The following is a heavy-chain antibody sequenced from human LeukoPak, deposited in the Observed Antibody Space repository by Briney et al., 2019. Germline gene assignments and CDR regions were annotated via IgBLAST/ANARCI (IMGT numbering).Heavy chain of an antibody. D-gene: IGHD2-2*01. CDR1: GFTFSSYA. V-gene: IGHV3-23*01. CDR2: ISGSGDST. Sequence: PGGPLRLSCAASGFTFSSYAMTWVRQAPGKGLEWVSTISGSGDSTSYADSVKGRFTISRDNSKDTLFLQVNSLRAEDAAVYFCARLSCGTTACYPLDYCGQGTLVTVSS. J-gene: IGHJ4*02. CDR3: ARLSCGTTACYPLDY.